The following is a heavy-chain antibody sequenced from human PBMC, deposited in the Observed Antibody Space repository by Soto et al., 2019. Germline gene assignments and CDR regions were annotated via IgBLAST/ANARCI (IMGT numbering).Heavy chain of an antibody. CDR2: IWYDGSNK. V-gene: IGHV3-33*01. CDR1: GFTFSSYG. CDR3: ARELVQGQSFGESFDY. Sequence: GGSLRLSCAASGFTFSSYGMHWVRQAPGKGLEWVAVIWYDGSNKYYADSVKGRFTISRDNSKNTLYLQMNSLRAEDTAVYYCARELVQGQSFGESFDYWGQGTLVTVSS. J-gene: IGHJ4*02. D-gene: IGHD3-10*01.